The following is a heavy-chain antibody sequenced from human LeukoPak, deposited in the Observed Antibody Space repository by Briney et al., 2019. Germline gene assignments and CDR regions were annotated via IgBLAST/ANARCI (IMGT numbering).Heavy chain of an antibody. D-gene: IGHD2-15*01. V-gene: IGHV4-39*07. CDR2: IYDSGST. CDR1: GGSIRSSYYY. Sequence: SETLSLTCTVSGGSIRSSYYYWGWIRQPPGKGLEWIGSIYDSGSTYYNPSLKSRVTISVDRSTNQFSLKLSSVTAADTAVYYCATSSVMSGSLDYWGQGTLVTVSS. J-gene: IGHJ4*02. CDR3: ATSSVMSGSLDY.